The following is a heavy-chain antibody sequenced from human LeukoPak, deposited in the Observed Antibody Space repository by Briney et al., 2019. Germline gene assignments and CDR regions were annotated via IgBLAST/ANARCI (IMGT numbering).Heavy chain of an antibody. CDR1: GFTFSTYW. V-gene: IGHV3-7*01. CDR3: ARERQNKDFWSGGDY. J-gene: IGHJ4*02. CDR2: IKQDGSEK. Sequence: GWSLRLSCAASGFTFSTYWMGWVRQAPGKGLEWVANIKQDGSEKYYVDSVKGRFTISRDNAKNSLYLQMNTLRPEDTAVYYCARERQNKDFWSGGDYWGQGTLVTVPS. D-gene: IGHD3-3*01.